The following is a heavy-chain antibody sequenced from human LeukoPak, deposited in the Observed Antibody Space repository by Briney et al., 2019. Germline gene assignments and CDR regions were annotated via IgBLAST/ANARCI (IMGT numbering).Heavy chain of an antibody. J-gene: IGHJ6*02. D-gene: IGHD1-26*01. CDR1: GFTFNSYA. CDR2: FSGSGGNT. V-gene: IGHV3-23*01. CDR3: ARGGGSSGSANYYYGMDV. Sequence: GGSLRLSCEASGFTFNSYAMSWVRQAPGKGLEWVSLFSGSGGNTYYADSVKGRFTISRDNSKNTLCLQMNSLRAEDTAVYYCARGGGSSGSANYYYGMDVWGQGTTVTVSS.